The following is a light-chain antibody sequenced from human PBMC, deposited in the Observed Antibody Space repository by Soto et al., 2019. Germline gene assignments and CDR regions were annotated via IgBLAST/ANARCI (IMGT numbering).Light chain of an antibody. CDR3: ALYMGSGIVV. J-gene: IGLJ2*01. CDR2: NTN. Sequence: QTVVTQEPSFSVSPGGTVTLTCGLSSGSVSTSYYPSWYQQTPGQAPRTLISNTNTRSSGVPDRFSGSILGNKAALTIAGAQADDESDYYCALYMGSGIVVFGGGTQLTVL. CDR1: SGSVSTSYY. V-gene: IGLV8-61*01.